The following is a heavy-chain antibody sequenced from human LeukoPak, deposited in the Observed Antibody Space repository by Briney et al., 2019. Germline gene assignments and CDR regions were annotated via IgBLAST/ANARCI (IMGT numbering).Heavy chain of an antibody. V-gene: IGHV1-46*01. D-gene: IGHD4-17*01. CDR3: ARPMTTVTTPYCYYGMDV. CDR2: INPSGGGT. Sequence: GASVKVSCKPSGYTFTSYYMHWVRQAPGQGLEWMGIINPSGGGTSYAQKFQGRVTMTRDTSTSTVYMELSSLRSEDTAVYYCARPMTTVTTPYCYYGMDVWGQGTTVTVSS. J-gene: IGHJ6*02. CDR1: GYTFTSYY.